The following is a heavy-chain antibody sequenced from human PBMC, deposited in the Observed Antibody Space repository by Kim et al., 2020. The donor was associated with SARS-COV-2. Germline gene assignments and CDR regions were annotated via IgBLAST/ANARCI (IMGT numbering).Heavy chain of an antibody. V-gene: IGHV1-2*06. J-gene: IGHJ4*02. CDR2: INPNSGGT. CDR1: GYTFTGYY. CDR3: ASWKWLAPFDY. Sequence: ASVKVSCKTSGYTFTGYYIHWVRQAPGQGLEWMGRINPNSGGTNYALKFRGRVTMTRDTSISTAYMELSSLRSDDTAVYYCASWKWLAPFDYWGQGTLVTVSS. D-gene: IGHD6-19*01.